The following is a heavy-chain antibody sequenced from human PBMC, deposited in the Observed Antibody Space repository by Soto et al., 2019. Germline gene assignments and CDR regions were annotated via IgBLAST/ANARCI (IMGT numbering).Heavy chain of an antibody. CDR2: ISFDGSEE. Sequence: VQLLESGGGVVQPGRSLRLSCAASGFPFGPYTMHWVRQAPGKGLEWVAVISFDGSEEYYTDSVKGRFTISRDNSKNTLYLQMNSLRVEDTALYYCARGGGFCGGDCYKGGIDYWGQGTLVTVSS. CDR1: GFPFGPYT. J-gene: IGHJ4*02. CDR3: ARGGGFCGGDCYKGGIDY. D-gene: IGHD2-21*02. V-gene: IGHV3-30-3*01.